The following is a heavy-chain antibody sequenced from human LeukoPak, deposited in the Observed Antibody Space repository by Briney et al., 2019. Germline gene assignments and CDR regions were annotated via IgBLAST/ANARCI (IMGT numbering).Heavy chain of an antibody. V-gene: IGHV1-46*01. Sequence: ASVKVSCKASGYTFTSYYIHWVRQAPGQGLEWMGIINPSGGSTSYAQKFQGRVTMTRDTSTSTVYMELSSLRSEDTAVYYCATLPILIVGASLSDYWGQGTLVTVSS. CDR1: GYTFTSYY. D-gene: IGHD1-26*01. CDR3: ATLPILIVGASLSDY. J-gene: IGHJ4*02. CDR2: INPSGGST.